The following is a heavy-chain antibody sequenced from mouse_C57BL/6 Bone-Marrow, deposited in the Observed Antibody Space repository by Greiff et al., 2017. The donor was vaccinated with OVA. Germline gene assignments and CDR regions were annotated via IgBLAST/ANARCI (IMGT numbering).Heavy chain of an antibody. V-gene: IGHV1-55*01. J-gene: IGHJ3*01. D-gene: IGHD1-1*01. Sequence: VQLQQSGAELVKPGASVKMSCKASGYTFTSYWITWVKQRPGQGLEWIGDIYPGSGSTNYNEKFKSKATLTVDTSSSTAYMQLSSLTSEDSAVYYCAKEGDYYGSEAYWGQGTLVTVSA. CDR1: GYTFTSYW. CDR2: IYPGSGST. CDR3: AKEGDYYGSEAY.